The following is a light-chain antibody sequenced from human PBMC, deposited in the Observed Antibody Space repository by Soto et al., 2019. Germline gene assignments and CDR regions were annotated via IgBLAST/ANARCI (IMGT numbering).Light chain of an antibody. CDR2: GAS. Sequence: EIVMTQSPATLSVSPGERATLSCRASQSVSGNLAWYQQKPGQAPRLLIYGASTRATGIPARFSGSGSASGAEFTVTISSLQSEDSAVYYCQQYNNWPLTFGGGTKGDI. CDR1: QSVSGN. V-gene: IGKV3-15*01. CDR3: QQYNNWPLT. J-gene: IGKJ4*01.